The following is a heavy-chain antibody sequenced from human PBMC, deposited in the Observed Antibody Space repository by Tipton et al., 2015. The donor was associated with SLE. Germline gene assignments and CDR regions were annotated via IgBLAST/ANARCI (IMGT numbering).Heavy chain of an antibody. CDR3: ARQTARLSPIDY. CDR2: IYYTGNT. CDR1: GDSISIGGYY. J-gene: IGHJ4*02. D-gene: IGHD3-16*02. Sequence: TLSLTCTVSGDSISIGGYYWSWIRQHPGKGLEWIGYIYYTGNTFYNPSLKSRVTILVDTSKNQFSLKPSSVTAADTAVYYCARQTARLSPIDYWGQGTLVSVSS. V-gene: IGHV4-31*03.